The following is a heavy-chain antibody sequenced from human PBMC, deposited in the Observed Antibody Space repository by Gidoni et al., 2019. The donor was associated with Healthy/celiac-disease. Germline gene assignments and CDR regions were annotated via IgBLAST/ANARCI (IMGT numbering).Heavy chain of an antibody. J-gene: IGHJ5*02. D-gene: IGHD6-13*01. Sequence: VQLLESGGGLVQPGGSLRLSCAASGSIFSSYVMSWVRQAPGKGLGWVSAISGSGGSTYYADSVKGRFTISRDNSKNTLYLQMNSLRAEDTAVYYGAKTSSWYAITNWFDPWGQGTLVTVSS. CDR2: ISGSGGST. CDR3: AKTSSWYAITNWFDP. V-gene: IGHV3-23*01. CDR1: GSIFSSYV.